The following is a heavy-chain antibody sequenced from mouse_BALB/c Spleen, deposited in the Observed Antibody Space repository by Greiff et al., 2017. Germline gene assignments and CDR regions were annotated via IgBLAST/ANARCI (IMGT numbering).Heavy chain of an antibody. J-gene: IGHJ3*01. CDR2: ISSSGST. D-gene: IGHD4-1*02. V-gene: IGHV3-2*02. CDR3: ARTQLAWFAY. Sequence: VHLQQSGPGLVKPSQSLSLTCTVTGYSITSDYAWNWIRQFPGNKLEWMGYISSSGSTSYNPSLKSRISITRDTSKNQFFLQLNSVTTEDTAIYHCARTQLAWFAYWGQGTLDTVSA. CDR1: GYSITSDYA.